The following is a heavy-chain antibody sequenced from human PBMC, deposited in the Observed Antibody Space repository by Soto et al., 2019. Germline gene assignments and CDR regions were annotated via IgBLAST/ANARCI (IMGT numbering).Heavy chain of an antibody. D-gene: IGHD6-19*01. V-gene: IGHV1-18*01. CDR1: GYTFTSYG. CDR3: ARKGGWSSSDWLDP. CDR2: ISAYNGNT. J-gene: IGHJ5*02. Sequence: GASVKVSCKASGYTFTSYGISWVRQAPGQGLEWMGWISAYNGNTKYAQKLQGRVTMTTATSTSTAYMEPRSLRSDDTAVYYCARKGGWSSSDWLDPWGQGTLVTVSS.